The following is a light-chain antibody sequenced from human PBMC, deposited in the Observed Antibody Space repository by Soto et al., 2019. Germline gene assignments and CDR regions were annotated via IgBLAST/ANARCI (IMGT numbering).Light chain of an antibody. Sequence: DVVMTQSPLSLPVILGQSASISCRSSHSLVASDGNTYLNWLQQRPGQSPRRLIYQVSNRESGGPDRVIGSGSGTDFTLKISRVEAEDVGVYYCMQNIPWPLTFGGGTKVEIK. CDR2: QVS. CDR1: HSLVASDGNTY. J-gene: IGKJ4*01. CDR3: MQNIPWPLT. V-gene: IGKV2-30*01.